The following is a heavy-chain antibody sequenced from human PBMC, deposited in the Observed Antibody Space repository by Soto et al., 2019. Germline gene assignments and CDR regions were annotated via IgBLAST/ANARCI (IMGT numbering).Heavy chain of an antibody. CDR2: FDPEDGET. CDR1: GYTLTELS. D-gene: IGHD3-16*02. V-gene: IGHV1-24*01. CDR3: ATEGRYDYVWGSYRYGYYFDY. J-gene: IGHJ4*02. Sequence: GASVKVSCKVSGYTLTELSMHWVRQAPGKGLEWMGGFDPEDGETIYAQKFQGRVTMTEDTSTDTAYMELSSLRSEDTAVYYCATEGRYDYVWGSYRYGYYFDYWGQGTLVTVSS.